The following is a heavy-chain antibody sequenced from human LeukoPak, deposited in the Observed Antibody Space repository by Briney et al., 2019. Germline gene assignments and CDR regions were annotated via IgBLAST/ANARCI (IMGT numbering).Heavy chain of an antibody. V-gene: IGHV4-59*12. CDR3: ARRSVLRGYSYGSRIAAAGPFDY. CDR1: GGSISSYY. CDR2: IYYSGST. Sequence: SETLSLTCTVSGGSISSYYWSWIRQPPGKGLEWIGYIYYSGSTNYNPSLKSRVTISVDTSKNQFSLKLSSVTAADTAVYYCARRSVLRGYSYGSRIAAAGPFDYWGQGTLVTVSS. J-gene: IGHJ4*02. D-gene: IGHD5-18*01.